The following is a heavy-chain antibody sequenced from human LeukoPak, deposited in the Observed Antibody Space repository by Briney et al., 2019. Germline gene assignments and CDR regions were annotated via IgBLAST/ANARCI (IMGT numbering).Heavy chain of an antibody. CDR2: IYYSGST. J-gene: IGHJ4*02. D-gene: IGHD2-2*01. CDR1: GGSLSSYY. CDR3: ARVVPAAMDASGWYDY. V-gene: IGHV4-59*01. Sequence: SETLSLTCTVSGGSLSSYYWSWIRQPPREGMGWVGYIYYSGSTNYNPSLKSRVTISVDTSKNQFSLKLSSVTAADTAVYYCARVVPAAMDASGWYDYWGQGTLVTVSS.